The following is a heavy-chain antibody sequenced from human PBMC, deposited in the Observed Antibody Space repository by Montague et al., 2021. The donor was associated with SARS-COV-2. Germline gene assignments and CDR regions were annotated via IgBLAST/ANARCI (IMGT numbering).Heavy chain of an antibody. CDR1: GFTFSTYG. CDR2: INGRGEGT. V-gene: IGHV3-23*01. Sequence: FLLLSCAASGFTFSTYGMYWVRQPPGKGLEWVSEINGRGEGTYYADSVKGRFTISRDNSKNTLYLQMNSLRGEDTAVYYCARDQNYGMDVWGQGTTVIVSS. J-gene: IGHJ6*02. CDR3: ARDQNYGMDV.